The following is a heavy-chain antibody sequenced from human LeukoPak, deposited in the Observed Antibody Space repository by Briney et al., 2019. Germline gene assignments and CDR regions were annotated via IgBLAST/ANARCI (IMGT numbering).Heavy chain of an antibody. CDR2: IRSKAYGGTT. CDR3: TRDSPHYGDYYYY. Sequence: GGSLRLSCTASGFTFGDYAMSWFRQAPGKGLEWVGFIRSKAYGGTTEYAASVKGRFTISRDDSKSIAYLQMNSLKTEDAAVYYCTRDSPHYGDYYYYWGQGTLVTVSS. J-gene: IGHJ4*02. D-gene: IGHD4-17*01. V-gene: IGHV3-49*03. CDR1: GFTFGDYA.